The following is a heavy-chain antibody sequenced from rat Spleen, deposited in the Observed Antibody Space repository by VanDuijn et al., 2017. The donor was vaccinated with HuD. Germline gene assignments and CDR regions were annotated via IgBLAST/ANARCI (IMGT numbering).Heavy chain of an antibody. V-gene: IGHV3-3*01. Sequence: ELQLQESGPGLVKPSQSLSLPCSVTGYSITSSYRWNWIRTFPGNKLEWMGYINSAGTTNFNPSLKSRISITRDTSKNQFFLQVNSVTTEDTATYYCASLYSSYSLYYFDYWGQGVMVTVSS. D-gene: IGHD1-2*01. J-gene: IGHJ2*01. CDR3: ASLYSSYSLYYFDY. CDR2: INSAGTT. CDR1: GYSITSSYR.